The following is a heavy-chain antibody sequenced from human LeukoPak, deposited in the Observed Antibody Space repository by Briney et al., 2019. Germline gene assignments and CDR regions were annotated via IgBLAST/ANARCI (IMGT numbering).Heavy chain of an antibody. CDR1: GYTFTSYG. D-gene: IGHD6-19*01. J-gene: IGHJ4*02. Sequence: ASVKVSCKASGYTFTSYGISWLRQAPGKGLEWMGWISAYNGNTNYAQKLQGRVTMTTDTSTSTAYMELRSLRSDDTAVYYCARDSGGWPRGKFDYWGQGTLVTVSS. CDR2: ISAYNGNT. V-gene: IGHV1-18*01. CDR3: ARDSGGWPRGKFDY.